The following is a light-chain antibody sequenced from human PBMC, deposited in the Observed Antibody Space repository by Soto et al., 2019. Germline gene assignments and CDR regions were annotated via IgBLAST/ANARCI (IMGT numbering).Light chain of an antibody. Sequence: QSVLTQPPSASGSPGESVTISCTGSGSDVGFYNYVSWYQQHPGKVPKLIIYEVTKRPSGVPDRFSGSKSGNTASLTVSGLQADDEADYYCSSYAGTNNHHDFGTGTKVTVL. CDR1: GSDVGFYNY. CDR3: SSYAGTNNHHD. CDR2: EVT. V-gene: IGLV2-8*01. J-gene: IGLJ1*01.